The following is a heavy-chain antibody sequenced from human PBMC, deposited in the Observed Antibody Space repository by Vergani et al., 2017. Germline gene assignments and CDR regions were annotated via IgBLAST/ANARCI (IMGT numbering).Heavy chain of an antibody. CDR1: GFTFSDYY. D-gene: IGHD2-2*01. V-gene: IGHV3-33*08. J-gene: IGHJ6*04. Sequence: VQLLESGGGLVQPGGSLRLSCAASGFTFSDYYMSWIRQAPGKGLEWVAVIWYDGSNKYYADSVKGRFTISRDNSKNTLYLQMNSLRAEDTAVYYCARVQVVPAAMIDVWGKGTTVTVSS. CDR3: ARVQVVPAAMIDV. CDR2: IWYDGSNK.